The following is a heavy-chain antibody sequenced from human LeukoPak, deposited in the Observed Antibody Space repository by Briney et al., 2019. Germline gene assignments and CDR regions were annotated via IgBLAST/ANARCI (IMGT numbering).Heavy chain of an antibody. D-gene: IGHD3-10*01. CDR1: GYTFTGYY. CDR3: ARELGLLWFGESYNWFDP. CDR2: INPNSGGT. V-gene: IGHV1-2*04. J-gene: IGHJ5*02. Sequence: ASVKVSCKASGYTFTGYYMHWVRQAPGQGLEWMGWINPNSGGTNYAQKFQGWVTMTRDTSISTAYMELSRLRSDDTAVYYCARELGLLWFGESYNWFDPWGQGTLVTVSS.